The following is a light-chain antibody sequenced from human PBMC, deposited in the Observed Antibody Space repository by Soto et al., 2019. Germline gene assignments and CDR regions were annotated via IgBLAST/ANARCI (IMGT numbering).Light chain of an antibody. CDR1: QSITTY. Sequence: DIQMTQSPSSLSASVGDRDTITCRASQSITTYLNWYQQKPGKAPKLLMSAASSLQSGVPSSFSGSGSGTEFTLPINSRQPEDFATYYCQQTYSTPFTFGPGTRVDI. CDR3: QQTYSTPFT. V-gene: IGKV1-39*01. J-gene: IGKJ3*01. CDR2: AAS.